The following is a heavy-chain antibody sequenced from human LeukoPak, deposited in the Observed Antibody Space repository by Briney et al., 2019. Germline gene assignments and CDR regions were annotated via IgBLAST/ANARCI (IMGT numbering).Heavy chain of an antibody. V-gene: IGHV3-48*03. J-gene: IGHJ6*02. Sequence: GGSLRLSCTASGFTFSSYEMNWVRQAPGKGLEWLSYISSSGDTIYYAESVKGRFTISRDNAKNSLYLQMKIVRDEDAAVYYCARYPRGMDVWGQGTTVTVSS. D-gene: IGHD3-10*01. CDR1: GFTFSSYE. CDR2: ISSSGDTI. CDR3: ARYPRGMDV.